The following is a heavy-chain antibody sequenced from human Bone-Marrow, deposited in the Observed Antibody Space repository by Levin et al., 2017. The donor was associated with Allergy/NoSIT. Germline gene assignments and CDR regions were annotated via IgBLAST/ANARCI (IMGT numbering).Heavy chain of an antibody. V-gene: IGHV4-31*03. J-gene: IGHJ4*02. CDR2: ISYSGTT. D-gene: IGHD1-1*01. CDR3: ARTRGPRYIHGKFDY. CDR1: GDSISSHGYY. Sequence: SETLSLTCTVSGDSISSHGYYWSWIRQHPGKGLDWIGYISYSGTTYYNPSLKSRVSISLDTSKNQFSLKVSSVTAADTAVFYCARTRGPRYIHGKFDYWGQGILVTVSS.